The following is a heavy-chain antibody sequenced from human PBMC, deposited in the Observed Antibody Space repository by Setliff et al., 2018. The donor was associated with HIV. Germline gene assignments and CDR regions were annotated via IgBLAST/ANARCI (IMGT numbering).Heavy chain of an antibody. V-gene: IGHV5-10-1*01. CDR1: GYIFSTYW. D-gene: IGHD2-21*01. CDR3: ARRDGRSMNAFQI. CDR2: INPSDSYA. J-gene: IGHJ3*01. Sequence: GESLKISCKGSGYIFSTYWISWVRQMPGKGLEWMGRINPSDSYANYSPSFQGHVTISADKSIATAYLQLNNLKASDTATYYCARRDGRSMNAFQIWGPGTMVTVSS.